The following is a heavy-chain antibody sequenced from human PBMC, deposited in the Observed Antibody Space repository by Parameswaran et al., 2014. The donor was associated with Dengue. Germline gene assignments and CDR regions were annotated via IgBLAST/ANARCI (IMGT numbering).Heavy chain of an antibody. CDR3: ARDLVDIVAAPASVRYHYGMDV. V-gene: IGHV3-11*05. D-gene: IGHD2-2*03. Sequence: WIRQPPGKGLEWVSFISSSGSHTNYADSVKGRFTISRDNTKNSLYLQMNSLRAEDTAVYYCARDLVDIVAAPASVRYHYGMDVWGQGTTVTVSS. CDR2: ISSSGSHT. J-gene: IGHJ6*02.